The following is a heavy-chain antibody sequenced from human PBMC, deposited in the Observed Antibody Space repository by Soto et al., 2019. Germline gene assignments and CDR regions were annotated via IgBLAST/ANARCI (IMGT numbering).Heavy chain of an antibody. Sequence: EVQLLESGGGLVQPGGSLRLSCAASGFTFSSYAMTWVRQAPGKGLEYVSSITGSGAGTFYADSVKGRFTISRDNSKNTLYLQLSSLRAEDTAIYFCEKDPNGDYVGAFDSWGQGSLVTVSS. CDR2: ITGSGAGT. CDR1: GFTFSSYA. CDR3: EKDPNGDYVGAFDS. D-gene: IGHD4-17*01. V-gene: IGHV3-23*01. J-gene: IGHJ4*02.